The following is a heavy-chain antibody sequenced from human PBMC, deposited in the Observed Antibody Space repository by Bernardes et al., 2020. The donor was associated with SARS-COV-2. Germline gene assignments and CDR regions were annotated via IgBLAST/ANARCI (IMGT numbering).Heavy chain of an antibody. CDR1: GGSISPYY. Sequence: SETLSLTCTVSGGSISPYYWSWIRQPPGKGLEWIGYIYYSGSTNYNPSLKSRVTISVDTSKNQFSLKLTSVTAADTALYYCAREHSEYCGDGGCYLSMTTVPDAFDIWGQGTLVTVSS. D-gene: IGHD2-15*01. V-gene: IGHV4-59*01. CDR2: IYYSGST. J-gene: IGHJ3*02. CDR3: AREHSEYCGDGGCYLSMTTVPDAFDI.